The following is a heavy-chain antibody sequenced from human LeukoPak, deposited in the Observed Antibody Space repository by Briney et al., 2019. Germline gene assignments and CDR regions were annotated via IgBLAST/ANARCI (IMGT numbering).Heavy chain of an antibody. J-gene: IGHJ4*02. CDR3: ARDKVRGVIMGDFDY. Sequence: GRSLRLSCAASGSTFRDYYMAWIRQTPGKGLEWVSHISSSVTTVYYADSVRGRFTLSRDNAKNSVSLQMNSLRAEDTAVYYCARDKVRGVIMGDFDYWGQGTLVTVSS. V-gene: IGHV3-11*04. CDR1: GSTFRDYY. CDR2: ISSSVTTV. D-gene: IGHD3-10*01.